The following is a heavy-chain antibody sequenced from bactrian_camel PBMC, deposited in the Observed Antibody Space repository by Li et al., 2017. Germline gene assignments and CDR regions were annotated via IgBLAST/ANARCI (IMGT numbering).Heavy chain of an antibody. D-gene: IGHD6*01. V-gene: IGHV3S10*01. J-gene: IGHJ4*01. Sequence: DVQLVESGGGSVQTGETLRLSCLGVGVTFEGADMNWYRHPPGERCELVASISSDGRTYYTDSEKGRFTIYEDNAKTAVYLQMRDLKPEDTASYYCAADSHKDVSDLRCDLWGQGTQVTVS. CDR2: ISSDGRT. CDR1: GVTFEGAD. CDR3: AADSHKDVSDLRCDL.